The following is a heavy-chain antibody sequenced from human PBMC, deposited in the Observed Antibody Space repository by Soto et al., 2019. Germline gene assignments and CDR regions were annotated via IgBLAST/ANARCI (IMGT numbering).Heavy chain of an antibody. CDR2: INPSGGST. CDR3: ARSAYYDFWSGRQKPFVY. Sequence: ASVKVSCKASGYTFTSYYMHWVRQAPGQGLEWMGIINPSGGSTSYAQKFQGRVTMTRGTSTSTVYMELSSLRSEDTAVYYCARSAYYDFWSGRQKPFVYWGQGTLVTVSS. CDR1: GYTFTSYY. V-gene: IGHV1-46*03. J-gene: IGHJ4*02. D-gene: IGHD3-3*01.